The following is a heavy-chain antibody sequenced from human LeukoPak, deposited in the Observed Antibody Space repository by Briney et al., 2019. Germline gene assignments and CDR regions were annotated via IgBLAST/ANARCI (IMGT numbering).Heavy chain of an antibody. Sequence: ASVKVSCKASGGTFSSYAISWVRQAPGQGLEWMGRIIPILSIANYAQKFQGRVTITADKSTSTAYMELSSLRSEDTAVYYCASQIVATIDDAFDIWGQGTMVTVSS. CDR1: GGTFSSYA. D-gene: IGHD5-12*01. CDR2: IIPILSIA. CDR3: ASQIVATIDDAFDI. V-gene: IGHV1-69*04. J-gene: IGHJ3*02.